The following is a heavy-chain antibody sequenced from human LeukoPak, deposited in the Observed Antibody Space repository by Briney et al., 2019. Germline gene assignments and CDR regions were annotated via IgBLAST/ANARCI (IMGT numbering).Heavy chain of an antibody. J-gene: IGHJ1*01. D-gene: IGHD3-22*01. CDR1: GFTFSSYA. CDR2: ISYDGSNK. V-gene: IGHV3-30-3*02. Sequence: GRSLRLSCAASGFTFSSYAMHWVRQAPGKGLEWVAVISYDGSNKYYADSVKGRFTISRDNSKNTLYLQMNSLRAEDTAVYYCAKLHYYDSSGYYRPGYFQHWGQGTLVTVSS. CDR3: AKLHYYDSSGYYRPGYFQH.